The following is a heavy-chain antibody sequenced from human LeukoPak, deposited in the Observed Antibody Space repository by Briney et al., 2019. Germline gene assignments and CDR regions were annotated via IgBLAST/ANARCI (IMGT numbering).Heavy chain of an antibody. CDR3: TTETYYYDSSGYYRDY. CDR2: ITNDGRST. D-gene: IGHD3-22*01. Sequence: GGSLRLSCAASGLTFSSHWMHWVRQAPGKGLVWVSRITNDGRSTTYADSVKGRFTISRDNAKNMLYLQVNSLRAEDTAVYYCTTETYYYDSSGYYRDYWGQGTLVTVSS. V-gene: IGHV3-74*01. CDR1: GLTFSSHW. J-gene: IGHJ4*02.